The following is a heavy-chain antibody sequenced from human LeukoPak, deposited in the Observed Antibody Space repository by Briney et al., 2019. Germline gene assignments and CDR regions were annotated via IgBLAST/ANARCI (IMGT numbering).Heavy chain of an antibody. J-gene: IGHJ4*02. Sequence: GGSLRLSCAASGFTFSSFSMNGVREAPGKGLEGVSSISSSSSYIYYADSVKGRFTISRDNATNSVYLQMNSLRAEDTAVYYCASDGVVPAAADYWGQGTLVTVSS. D-gene: IGHD2-2*01. CDR2: ISSSSSYI. V-gene: IGHV3-21*01. CDR3: ASDGVVPAAADY. CDR1: GFTFSSFS.